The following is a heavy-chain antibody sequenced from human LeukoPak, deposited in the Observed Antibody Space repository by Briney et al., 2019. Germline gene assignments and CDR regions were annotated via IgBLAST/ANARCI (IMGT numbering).Heavy chain of an antibody. CDR1: GYTFTGYY. D-gene: IGHD3-22*01. Sequence: ASVKVSCKASGYTFTGYYMHWVRQAPGQGLEWMGWINPNSGGTNYAQKFQGRVTMTRDTSISTAYMELSRLRSDDTAVYDCARDLNYYDSSGYYPRWGQGTLVTVSS. J-gene: IGHJ4*02. V-gene: IGHV1-2*02. CDR3: ARDLNYYDSSGYYPR. CDR2: INPNSGGT.